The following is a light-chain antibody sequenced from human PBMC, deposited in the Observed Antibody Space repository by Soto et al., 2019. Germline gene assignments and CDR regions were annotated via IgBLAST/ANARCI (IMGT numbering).Light chain of an antibody. Sequence: DIMMTQSPDSLAVSLGERATINCKSSQSVLYSSNNKNYLAWYQQKPGQPPKLLIYWASTRESGVPDRFSGSGSGTDFTLTISSLQAEDVVVYYCQQYYSTPLTFGGGNKVEIK. CDR2: WAS. V-gene: IGKV4-1*01. CDR3: QQYYSTPLT. J-gene: IGKJ4*01. CDR1: QSVLYSSNNKNY.